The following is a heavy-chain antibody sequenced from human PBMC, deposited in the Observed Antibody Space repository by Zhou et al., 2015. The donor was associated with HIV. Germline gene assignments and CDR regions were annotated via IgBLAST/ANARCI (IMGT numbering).Heavy chain of an antibody. CDR2: IIPIFGTA. CDR3: ARHPDYYGSGSYPYGMDV. J-gene: IGHJ6*02. Sequence: QVQLVQSGAEVKKPGSSVKVSCKASGGTFSSYAISWVRQAPGQGLEWMGGIIPIFGTANYAQKFQGRVTITADESTSTAYMELSSLRSEDTAVYYCARHPDYYGSGSYPYGMDVWGQGTTVTVSS. V-gene: IGHV1-69*01. CDR1: GGTFSSYA. D-gene: IGHD3-10*01.